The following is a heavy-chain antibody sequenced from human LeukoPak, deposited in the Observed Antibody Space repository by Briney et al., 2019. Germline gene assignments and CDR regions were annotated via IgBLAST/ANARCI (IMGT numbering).Heavy chain of an antibody. D-gene: IGHD6-19*01. CDR2: ISSSGSTI. V-gene: IGHV3-48*03. CDR3: ARDRIAVAGTAVD. J-gene: IGHJ4*02. Sequence: TGGSLRLYCAASGFTFSSYEMNWVRQAPGKGLEWVSYISSSGSTIYYADSVKGRFTISRDNAKNSLYLQMNSLRAEDTAVYYCARDRIAVAGTAVDWGQGTLVTVSS. CDR1: GFTFSSYE.